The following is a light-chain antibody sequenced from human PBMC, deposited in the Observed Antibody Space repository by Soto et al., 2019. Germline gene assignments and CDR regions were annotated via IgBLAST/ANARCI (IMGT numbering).Light chain of an antibody. CDR3: QQTFTTPCS. CDR1: QSIIRY. CDR2: GTS. J-gene: IGKJ2*04. V-gene: IGKV1-39*01. Sequence: IQMTQSPSSLSASVGESVTITCRASQSIIRYLNWYQQKPGKAPKLLIYGTSSLQSGVPSRFSGSGSGTDFTLTISTMQPEDFATSYCQQTFTTPCSFGQGTKLETK.